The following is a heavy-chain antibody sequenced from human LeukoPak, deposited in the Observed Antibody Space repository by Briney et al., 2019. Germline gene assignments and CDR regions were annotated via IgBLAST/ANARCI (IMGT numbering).Heavy chain of an antibody. V-gene: IGHV1-8*01. CDR1: GYTFTSYD. D-gene: IGHD3-3*01. J-gene: IGHJ6*03. CDR2: MNPNSGNT. CDR3: ARRIYDFWSGYYTGGYYYYYMDV. Sequence: GASVKVSCKASGYTFTSYDINWVRQATGQGLEWMGWMNPNSGNTGYAQKFQGRVTMTRNTSISTAYMELSSLRSEDTAVYHCARRIYDFWSGYYTGGYYYYYMDVWGKGTTVTVSS.